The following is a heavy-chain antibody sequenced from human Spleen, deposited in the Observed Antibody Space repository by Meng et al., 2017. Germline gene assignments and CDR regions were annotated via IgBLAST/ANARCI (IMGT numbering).Heavy chain of an antibody. CDR3: ASYVSGTYRFDP. CDR2: IYHSGST. V-gene: IGHV4-30-2*01. CDR1: GGSISSGTYS. J-gene: IGHJ5*02. Sequence: QLQLHESGSGRVKPSQTPSLTCAVSGGSISSGTYSWSWIRQPPGKGLEWIGYIYHSGSTFYNPSLKSRVTMSVDRSKTQSSLNLSSVTAADTAVYYCASYVSGTYRFDPWGQGTLVTVSS. D-gene: IGHD3-10*01.